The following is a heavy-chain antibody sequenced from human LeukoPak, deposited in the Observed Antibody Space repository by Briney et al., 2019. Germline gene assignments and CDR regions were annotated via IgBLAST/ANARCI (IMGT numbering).Heavy chain of an antibody. Sequence: GGSLRLSCVASGFTFSSYAMGWVRLAPGKGLEWVSSISGSDASTYYADSVKGRFTISRDNSKNALYLQMNSLRAEDTAVYYCARGVEPLAANTLAYWGQGTLVTVSS. CDR2: ISGSDAST. CDR1: GFTFSSYA. V-gene: IGHV3-23*01. D-gene: IGHD1-14*01. CDR3: ARGVEPLAANTLAY. J-gene: IGHJ4*02.